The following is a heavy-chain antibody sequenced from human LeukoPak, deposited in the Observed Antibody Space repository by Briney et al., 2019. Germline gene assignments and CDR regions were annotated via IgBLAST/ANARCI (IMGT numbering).Heavy chain of an antibody. Sequence: GGTLRLSCAASGFTFSSYGMSWVRQAPGKGLEWVSAINTDGAYTYYADSVKGRFTISRDNSKNTLYLQMNSLRAEDTAVYYCAREGNYYYYMDVWGKGTTVTISS. CDR3: AREGNYYYYMDV. D-gene: IGHD3-10*01. V-gene: IGHV3-23*01. CDR1: GFTFSSYG. CDR2: INTDGAYT. J-gene: IGHJ6*03.